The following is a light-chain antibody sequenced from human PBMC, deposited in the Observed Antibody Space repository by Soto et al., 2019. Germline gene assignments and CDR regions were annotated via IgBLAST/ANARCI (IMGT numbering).Light chain of an antibody. CDR3: QQYNNWPRT. J-gene: IGKJ1*01. CDR2: GAS. CDR1: QSVSGN. Sequence: EIVMTQSPGTLSVSPGERATLSCRASQSVSGNLAWYHQKPGQAPRLLIYGASTRATGIPARFSGSGSGTEFTLTISRLQSEDFAVYYCQQYNNWPRTFGQGTKVEIK. V-gene: IGKV3-15*01.